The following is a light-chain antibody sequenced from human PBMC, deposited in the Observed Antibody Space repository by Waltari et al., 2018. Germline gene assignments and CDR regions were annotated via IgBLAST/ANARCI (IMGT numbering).Light chain of an antibody. CDR1: SSGVGTYNY. V-gene: IGLV2-14*03. Sequence: QSALTQPASVSGSPGQSITLSCTGTSSGVGTYNYVSWYQQFPGKAPKLVIYDVSDRPSGISTRFSGSKSGNTASLTISGLQAEDEAVYYCSSYLSSSTLERIFGGGTKLTVL. CDR3: SSYLSSSTLERI. J-gene: IGLJ2*01. CDR2: DVS.